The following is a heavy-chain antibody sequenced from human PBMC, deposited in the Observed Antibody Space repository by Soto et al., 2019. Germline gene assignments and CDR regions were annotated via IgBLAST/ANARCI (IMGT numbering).Heavy chain of an antibody. Sequence: GGSLRLSCAASGFTFSGSAMHWVRQASGKGLEWVGRIRSKANSYATAYAASVKGRFTISRDDSKNTAYLQMNSLKTEDKAVYYCTRHVDYYGSGSKAFDIWGQGTMVTVSS. D-gene: IGHD3-10*01. CDR2: IRSKANSYAT. V-gene: IGHV3-73*01. CDR3: TRHVDYYGSGSKAFDI. J-gene: IGHJ3*02. CDR1: GFTFSGSA.